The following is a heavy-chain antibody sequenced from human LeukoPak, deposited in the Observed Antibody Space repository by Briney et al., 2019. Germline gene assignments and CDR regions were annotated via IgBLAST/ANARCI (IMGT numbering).Heavy chain of an antibody. D-gene: IGHD2-15*01. CDR3: AKVIPYCSGGSCYSRFDY. CDR1: GFTFDDYA. Sequence: PGRSLRLSCAASGFTFDDYAMHWVRQAPGKGLEWVSGISWNSGSIGYADSVKGRFTISRDNAKNSLYLQMNSLRAEDTALYYCAKVIPYCSGGSCYSRFDYWAREPWSPSPQ. J-gene: IGHJ4*02. V-gene: IGHV3-9*01. CDR2: ISWNSGSI.